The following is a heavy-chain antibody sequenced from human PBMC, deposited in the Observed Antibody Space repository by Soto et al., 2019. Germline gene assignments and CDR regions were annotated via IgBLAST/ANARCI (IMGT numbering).Heavy chain of an antibody. CDR2: ISSIGART. J-gene: IGHJ3*02. V-gene: IGHV3-64*02. CDR3: ARDGGPDDGVAFDI. D-gene: IGHD3-10*01. CDR1: GFTFSTYA. Sequence: GGSLRLSCAASGFTFSTYAMHWVRQAPGKGLEYVAAISSIGARTYYADSVKGRFTISRDNSKNTPYLQMGSLRTEDMAVYYCARDGGPDDGVAFDIWGQGAKVTVSS.